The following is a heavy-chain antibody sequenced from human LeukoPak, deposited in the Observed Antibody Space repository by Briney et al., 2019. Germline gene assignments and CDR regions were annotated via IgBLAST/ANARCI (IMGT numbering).Heavy chain of an antibody. CDR3: ARVSGDYYYMDV. J-gene: IGHJ6*03. CDR1: GFTFSSYN. D-gene: IGHD2-15*01. CDR2: ISSSSATI. V-gene: IGHV3-48*04. Sequence: GGSLRLSCAASGFTFSSYNMNWVRQAPGKGLEWVSCISSSSATIFYADSVKGRFTISRDNAKNSLYLQVNSLRAEDTAVYYCARVSGDYYYMDVWGKGTTVTVSS.